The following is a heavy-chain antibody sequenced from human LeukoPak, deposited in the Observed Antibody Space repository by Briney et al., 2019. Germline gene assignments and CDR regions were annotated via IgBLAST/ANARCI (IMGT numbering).Heavy chain of an antibody. CDR3: TSGLGGVDY. J-gene: IGHJ4*02. V-gene: IGHV3-73*01. CDR2: IRNKTNNYAT. CDR1: GFTFSGSA. D-gene: IGHD3-10*01. Sequence: GGSLRLSCAASGFTFSGSAMHWVRQASGKGLEWVGRIRNKTNNYATAYTASVKGRFTISRDDSKNTAYLQMNSLKTEDTAVYYCTSGLGGVDYWGQGTLVTISS.